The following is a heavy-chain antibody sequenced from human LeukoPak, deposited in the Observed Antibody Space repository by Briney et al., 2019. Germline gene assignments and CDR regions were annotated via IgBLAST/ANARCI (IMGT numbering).Heavy chain of an antibody. V-gene: IGHV3-30-3*01. J-gene: IGHJ5*02. Sequence: GGSLRLSCAASGFTFSSYAMHWVRQAPGKGLEWVAVISYDGSNKYYADSVKGRFTISRDNSKNTLYLQMNSLRAEDTAVYYCASWYSGSYEGGTGFDPWGQGTLVTVSS. D-gene: IGHD1-26*01. CDR2: ISYDGSNK. CDR1: GFTFSSYA. CDR3: ASWYSGSYEGGTGFDP.